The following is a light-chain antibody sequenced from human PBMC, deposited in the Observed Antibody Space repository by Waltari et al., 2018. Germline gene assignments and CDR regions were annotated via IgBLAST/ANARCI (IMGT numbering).Light chain of an antibody. V-gene: IGKV3-11*01. CDR3: HQRNNFPWT. CDR2: DAS. CDR1: QSVSSS. J-gene: IGKJ1*01. Sequence: EILLTQSPGTLSLSPGERATLSCRASQSVSSSLAWYRQKFGQAPRLLIYDASKRANGIPARFSGSGSGTDFTLTISRLEPEDFAVYYCHQRNNFPWTFGQGTKVEIK.